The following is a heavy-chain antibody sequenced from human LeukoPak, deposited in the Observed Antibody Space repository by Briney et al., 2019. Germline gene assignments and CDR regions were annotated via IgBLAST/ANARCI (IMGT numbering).Heavy chain of an antibody. CDR3: ARASSGYSNY. J-gene: IGHJ4*02. CDR2: ISGSGGTT. Sequence: GGSLRLSCAASGFTFSSYGMSWVRQAPGKGLEWVSVISGSGGTTYYADSVKGRFTISRDNAKNTLYLQMNSLRAEDTAVYYCARASSGYSNYWGQGTLVTVSS. CDR1: GFTFSSYG. V-gene: IGHV3-23*01. D-gene: IGHD3-22*01.